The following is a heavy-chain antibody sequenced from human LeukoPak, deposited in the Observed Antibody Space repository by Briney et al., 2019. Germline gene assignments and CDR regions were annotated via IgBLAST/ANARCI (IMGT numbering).Heavy chain of an antibody. CDR1: GYTFTGNY. J-gene: IGHJ6*03. CDR3: ARGEYSSSSGVYYYYMDV. CDR2: INPNSGGT. V-gene: IGHV1-2*02. Sequence: ASVKVSCKASGYTFTGNYMHWVRQAPGQGLEWMGWINPNSGGTNYAQKFQGRVTMTRDTSIGTAYMELSRLRSDDTAVYYCARGEYSSSSGVYYYYMDVWGKGTTVTVSS. D-gene: IGHD6-6*01.